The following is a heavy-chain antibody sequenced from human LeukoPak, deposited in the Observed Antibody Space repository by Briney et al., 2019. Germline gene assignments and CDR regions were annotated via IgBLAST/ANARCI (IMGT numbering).Heavy chain of an antibody. D-gene: IGHD3-10*01. J-gene: IGHJ4*02. CDR1: GGSISSYY. CDR2: IYYSGST. V-gene: IGHV4-59*08. Sequence: PSETLSLTCTVSGGSISSYYWSWIRQPPGKGLEWIGYIYYSGSTNYNPSLKSRVTISVDTSKNQFSLKLSSVTAADTAVYYCARLWFGELSYFGYWGQGTLVTVS. CDR3: ARLWFGELSYFGY.